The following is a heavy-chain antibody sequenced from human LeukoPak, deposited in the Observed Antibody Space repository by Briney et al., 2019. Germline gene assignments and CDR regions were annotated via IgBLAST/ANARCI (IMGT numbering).Heavy chain of an antibody. Sequence: PGGSLRLSCAASGFTFSSYSMNWVRQAPGKGLEWVSYISSSSTIYYADSVKGRFTISRDNAKNSLYLQMNSLRAEDTAVYYCARELHSSGWHWGQGTLVIVSS. V-gene: IGHV3-48*01. CDR2: ISSSSTI. CDR3: ARELHSSGWH. J-gene: IGHJ4*02. CDR1: GFTFSSYS. D-gene: IGHD6-19*01.